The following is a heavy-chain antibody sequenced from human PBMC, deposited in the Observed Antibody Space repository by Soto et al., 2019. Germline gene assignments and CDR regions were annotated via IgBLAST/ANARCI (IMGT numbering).Heavy chain of an antibody. Sequence: TSETLSLTCTVSGGSISSYYWSWIRQPPGKGLEWIGYIYYSGSTNYNPSLKSRVTISVDTSKNQFSLKLSSVTAADTAVYYCATHNWNLDPWGQGTLVTVSS. CDR2: IYYSGST. CDR1: GGSISSYY. CDR3: ATHNWNLDP. J-gene: IGHJ1*01. D-gene: IGHD1-7*01. V-gene: IGHV4-59*08.